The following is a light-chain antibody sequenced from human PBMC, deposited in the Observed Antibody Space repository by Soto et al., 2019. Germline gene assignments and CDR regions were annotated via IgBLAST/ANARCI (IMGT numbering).Light chain of an antibody. CDR2: DVS. Sequence: QSVLTQPSSVSGSPGQSITISCTGTSSDVGGYNYVSWYQQHPGKAPKLMIYDVSNRPSGVSNRFSGSKSVNTASLTISGLQAEDEADYYCSSYPSSSLYVFGTGTKLTVL. CDR3: SSYPSSSLYV. CDR1: SSDVGGYNY. J-gene: IGLJ1*01. V-gene: IGLV2-14*01.